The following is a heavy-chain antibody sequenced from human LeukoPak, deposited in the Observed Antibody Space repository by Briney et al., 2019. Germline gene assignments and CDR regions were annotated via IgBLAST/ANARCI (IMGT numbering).Heavy chain of an antibody. CDR3: ATWEPLSGATAPS. Sequence: SVKVSCKASGGTFSSYAISWVRQAPGQGLEWMGRIIPILGIANYAQKFQGRVTITADKSTSTAYMELSSLRSEDTAVYYCATWEPLSGATAPSWGQGTLVTVSS. V-gene: IGHV1-69*04. CDR1: GGTFSSYA. J-gene: IGHJ5*02. CDR2: IIPILGIA. D-gene: IGHD1-26*01.